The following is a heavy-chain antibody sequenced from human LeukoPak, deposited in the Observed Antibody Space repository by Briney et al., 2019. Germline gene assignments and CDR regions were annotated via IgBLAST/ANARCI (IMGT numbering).Heavy chain of an antibody. CDR2: INPSGGST. J-gene: IGHJ5*01. D-gene: IGHD3-10*01. CDR1: GYSFTNFY. Sequence: ASVKVSCKASGYSFTNFYIHWVRQAPGQGLEWMGIINPSGGSTNYAQKFQGRVIMTSDASASTVYMDLSSLRSEDTAIYYCARDKSSTNWLDSWGQGTLVTVSS. V-gene: IGHV1-46*01. CDR3: ARDKSSTNWLDS.